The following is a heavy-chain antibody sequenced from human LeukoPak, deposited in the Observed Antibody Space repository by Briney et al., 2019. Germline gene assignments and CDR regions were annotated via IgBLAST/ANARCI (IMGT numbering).Heavy chain of an antibody. CDR1: GGTFSSYA. CDR2: IIPIFGTA. CDR3: AREMDYDSSGPFDY. D-gene: IGHD3-22*01. J-gene: IGHJ4*02. V-gene: IGHV1-69*13. Sequence: ASVKVSCKASGGTFSSYASSWVRQAPGQGLEWMGGIIPIFGTANYAQKFQGRVTITADESTSTAYMELSSLRSADTAVYYCAREMDYDSSGPFDYWGQGTLVTVSS.